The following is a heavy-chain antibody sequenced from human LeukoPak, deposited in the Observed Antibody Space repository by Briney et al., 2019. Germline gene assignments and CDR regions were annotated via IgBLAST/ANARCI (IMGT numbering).Heavy chain of an antibody. CDR1: GFNFRAYW. CDR3: AKDGLWFGESQYYFDY. Sequence: GGSLRLSCTTSGFNFRAYWMGWVRQAPGKGLEWVSSITSNGGSSYYADSVKGRFTISRDNSNNTLYLHLHSLRAEDTAVYYCAKDGLWFGESQYYFDYCGQGTLVTVSS. CDR2: ITSNGGSS. V-gene: IGHV3-23*01. D-gene: IGHD3-10*01. J-gene: IGHJ4*02.